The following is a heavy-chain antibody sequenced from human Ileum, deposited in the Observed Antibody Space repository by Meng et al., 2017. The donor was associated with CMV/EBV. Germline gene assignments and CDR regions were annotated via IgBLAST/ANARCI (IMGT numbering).Heavy chain of an antibody. Sequence: QMLWSWGVFALPGWSLRFSCVVSGSTFSNHAMTLVRQAPGKWLEWVSSISGCGIATYYEDSVKGRFTISSDNSKNTMYLQMNSLTAEDTAVYYCGKRMTSRAAGGLDYWGQGTLVTVSS. J-gene: IGHJ4*02. CDR2: ISGCGIAT. CDR1: GSTFSNHA. V-gene: IGHV3-23*01. CDR3: GKRMTSRAAGGLDY. D-gene: IGHD3-16*01.